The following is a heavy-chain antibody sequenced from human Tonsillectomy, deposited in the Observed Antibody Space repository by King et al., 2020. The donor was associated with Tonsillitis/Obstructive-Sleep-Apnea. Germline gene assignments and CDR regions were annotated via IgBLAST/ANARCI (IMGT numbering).Heavy chain of an antibody. CDR3: ARRGSGTYGNWFDP. CDR1: GYSFSTYW. CDR2: IYPGDSDT. Sequence: VQLVESGAEVKKPGEALKLSCKGSGYSFSTYWIGWVRQMPGKGLEWMGIIYPGDSDTRYSPSFQGQVTISADKSLSTAYLQWSSLKASDTAIYYCARRGSGTYGNWFDPWGQGTLVTVSS. D-gene: IGHD1-26*01. V-gene: IGHV5-51*01. J-gene: IGHJ5*02.